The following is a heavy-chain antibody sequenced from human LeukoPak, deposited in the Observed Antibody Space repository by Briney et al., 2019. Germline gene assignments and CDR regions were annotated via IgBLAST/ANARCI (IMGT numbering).Heavy chain of an antibody. V-gene: IGHV4-61*02. D-gene: IGHD2-2*01. CDR2: IYTSGST. CDR3: ARVLGYCSSPSCHTADY. Sequence: SQTLSLTCTVSGGSISSGSYYWSWIRQPAGKGLEWIGRIYTSGSTNYNPSLKSRVTISVDTSKNQFSLKLSSVTAADTAVYYCARVLGYCSSPSCHTADYRGQGTLVTVSS. CDR1: GGSISSGSYY. J-gene: IGHJ4*02.